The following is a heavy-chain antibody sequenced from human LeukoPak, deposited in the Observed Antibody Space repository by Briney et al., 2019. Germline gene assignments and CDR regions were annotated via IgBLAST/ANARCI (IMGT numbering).Heavy chain of an antibody. CDR1: GFTFSDYY. V-gene: IGHV3-11*04. J-gene: IGHJ3*02. Sequence: PGGSLRLSCAASGFTFSDYYMSWIRQAPGKGLEWLSYISSSGSTIYYVDSVKGRFTISRDNAKNSLYLQMNSLRAGDTAVYYCARGEAGSRSGAFDIWGQGTMVTVSS. CDR2: ISSSGSTI. CDR3: ARGEAGSRSGAFDI. D-gene: IGHD6-6*01.